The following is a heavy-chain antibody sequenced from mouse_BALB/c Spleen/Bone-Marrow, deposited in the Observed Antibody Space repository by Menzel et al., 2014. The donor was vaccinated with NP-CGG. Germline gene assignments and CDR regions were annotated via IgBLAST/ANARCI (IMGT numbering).Heavy chain of an antibody. CDR3: ARNANWLFTY. CDR2: INPGSGDT. CDR1: GYAFTTYL. V-gene: IGHV1-54*01. Sequence: VQLQQSGAELVRPGTSVKVSCKASGYAFTTYLIEWVKQRPGQGLEWIGAINPGSGDTHYNEKFKDKATLTADKSSSTAYMQLSSLTSDDSAVYFCARNANWLFTYWGQGTLVTVSA. J-gene: IGHJ3*01. D-gene: IGHD4-1*01.